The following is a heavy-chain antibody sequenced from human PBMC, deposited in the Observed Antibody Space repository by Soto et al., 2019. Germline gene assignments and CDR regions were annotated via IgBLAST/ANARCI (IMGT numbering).Heavy chain of an antibody. CDR1: GGSISSYY. Sequence: SETLSLTCTVSGGSISSYYWSWIRQPPGKGLEWIGYISYSGSTNYNPSLKSRVTISVDTSKNQFSLNLSSVTAADTAVYYCARIYCGGDCYTNWYFDLWGRGTLVTVSS. J-gene: IGHJ2*01. D-gene: IGHD2-21*02. CDR2: ISYSGST. V-gene: IGHV4-59*01. CDR3: ARIYCGGDCYTNWYFDL.